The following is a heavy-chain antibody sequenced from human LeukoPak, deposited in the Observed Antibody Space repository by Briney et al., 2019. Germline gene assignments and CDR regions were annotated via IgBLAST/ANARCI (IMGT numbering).Heavy chain of an antibody. CDR3: ARDRKTPSNCGGDCYYRWVYYYYGMDV. Sequence: PGGSLRLSCAASGFTVSSNYMSWVRQAPGKGLEWVSVIYSGGSTYYADSVKGRFTISRDNSKNTLYLQMNSLRAEDTAVYYCARDRKTPSNCGGDCYYRWVYYYYGMDVWGQGTTVTVSS. D-gene: IGHD2-21*02. V-gene: IGHV3-66*01. J-gene: IGHJ6*02. CDR2: IYSGGST. CDR1: GFTVSSNY.